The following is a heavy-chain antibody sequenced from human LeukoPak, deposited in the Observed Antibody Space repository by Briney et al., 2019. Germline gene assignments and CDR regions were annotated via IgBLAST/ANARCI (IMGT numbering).Heavy chain of an antibody. J-gene: IGHJ4*02. V-gene: IGHV3-49*04. D-gene: IGHD3-22*01. CDR2: IRSQAYGAAT. CDR3: TRVNYYDSGSLYYGYFDY. CDR1: GFNFDAYA. Sequence: PGGSLRVSCSASGFNFDAYAVSWVRQAPGKGPEWVGFIRSQAYGAATNYAPFVQDRFTISRDDSRRIVHLQLDSLRTDDTAVYFCTRVNYYDSGSLYYGYFDYWGQGVLVTVSS.